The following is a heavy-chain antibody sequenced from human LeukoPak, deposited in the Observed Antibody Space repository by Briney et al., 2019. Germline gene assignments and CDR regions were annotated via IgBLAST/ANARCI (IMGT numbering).Heavy chain of an antibody. CDR3: ARGGYDLDY. CDR1: GFTFTSYD. Sequence: ASVKVSCTASGFTFTSYDINWVRQAPGQGLEWMGWINPFSGGTKYAQKFQGWVTMTRDTSISTAYMELSRLTSDDTAVYYCARGGYDLDYWGQGTLVTVSS. CDR2: INPFSGGT. D-gene: IGHD3-22*01. V-gene: IGHV1-2*04. J-gene: IGHJ4*02.